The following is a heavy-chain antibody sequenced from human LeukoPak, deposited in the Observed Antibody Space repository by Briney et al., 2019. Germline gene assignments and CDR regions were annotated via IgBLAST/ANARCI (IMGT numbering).Heavy chain of an antibody. D-gene: IGHD2-15*01. CDR1: GFTFSSYA. CDR3: AKAVRRYCSGGSCYYYFDY. Sequence: PGGSLRLSCAASGFTFSSYAMSWVRQAPGKGLEWVSAISGSGGSTYYADSVKGRFTISRDNSKNTLYLQMNSLRAEDTAVYYCAKAVRRYCSGGSCYYYFDYWGQGTLVTVSS. J-gene: IGHJ4*02. V-gene: IGHV3-23*01. CDR2: ISGSGGST.